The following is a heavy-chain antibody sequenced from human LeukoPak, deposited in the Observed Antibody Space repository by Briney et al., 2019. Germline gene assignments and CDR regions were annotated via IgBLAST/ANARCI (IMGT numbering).Heavy chain of an antibody. V-gene: IGHV1-18*01. Sequence: ASVKVSCKASGYTFTSYGISWVRQAPGQGLEWMGWISAYNGNTNYAQKLQGRVTMTTDTSTGTAYMELRSLRSDDTAVYYCARVGVYCSSTSCYTTSPYYYYMDVWGKGTTVTVSS. J-gene: IGHJ6*03. CDR1: GYTFTSYG. CDR3: ARVGVYCSSTSCYTTSPYYYYMDV. CDR2: ISAYNGNT. D-gene: IGHD2-2*02.